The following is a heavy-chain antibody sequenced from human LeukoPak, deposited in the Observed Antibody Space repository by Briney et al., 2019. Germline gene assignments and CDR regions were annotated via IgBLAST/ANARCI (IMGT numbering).Heavy chain of an antibody. CDR3: ASLGGYYDSSNSSQLETFVI. J-gene: IGHJ3*02. CDR1: GDSINNCF. Sequence: ETLSLTCTVSGDSINNCFWSWIRQPPGKGLEWMGYIRNTGSSKYNPSLKSRVSVSVDTSENQLSLRLSSMTAADTAVYYCASLGGYYDSSNSSQLETFVIWGQGTMVTVSS. V-gene: IGHV4-59*01. D-gene: IGHD3-10*01. CDR2: IRNTGSS.